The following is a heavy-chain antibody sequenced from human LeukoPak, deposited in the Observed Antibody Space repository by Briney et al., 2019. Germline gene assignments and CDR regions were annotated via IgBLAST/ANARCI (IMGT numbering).Heavy chain of an antibody. D-gene: IGHD3-3*01. CDR1: GGSFSGYY. J-gene: IGHJ4*02. CDR2: INHSGST. Sequence: SETLSLTCAVYGGSFSGYYWSWIRQPPGKGLEWIGEINHSGSTNYNPSLKSRVAISVDTSKNQFSLKLSSVTAADTAVYYCASSNFWSGYYLNRYFDYWGQGTLVTVSS. V-gene: IGHV4-34*01. CDR3: ASSNFWSGYYLNRYFDY.